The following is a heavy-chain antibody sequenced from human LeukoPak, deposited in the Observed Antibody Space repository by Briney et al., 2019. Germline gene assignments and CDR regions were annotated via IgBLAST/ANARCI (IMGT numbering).Heavy chain of an antibody. CDR3: ARHIYDSSNYYFYYLDS. Sequence: PSETLSLTCTVSGDSISSAPYYWGWIRQPPGKGLEYIGSVSYRGITYYIPSLRSRVTISVDKSKNQFSLRLTSVAATDTAVYYCARHIYDSSNYYFYYLDSWGQGVLVTVSS. D-gene: IGHD3-22*01. CDR2: VSYRGIT. J-gene: IGHJ4*02. V-gene: IGHV4-39*01. CDR1: GDSISSAPYY.